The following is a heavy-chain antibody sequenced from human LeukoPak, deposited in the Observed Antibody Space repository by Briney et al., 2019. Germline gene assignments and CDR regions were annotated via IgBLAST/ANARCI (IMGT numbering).Heavy chain of an antibody. CDR1: GYTFTGYY. J-gene: IGHJ5*02. D-gene: IGHD1-7*01. CDR2: INPNSGGT. CDR3: ARAIWNYENWFDP. V-gene: IGHV1-2*06. Sequence: ASVKVSCKASGYTFTGYYMHWVRQAPGQGLEWMGRINPNSGGTNYAQKFQGRVTMTRDTSISTAYMELSRLRSDDTAVYYCARAIWNYENWFDPWGQGTLVTVSS.